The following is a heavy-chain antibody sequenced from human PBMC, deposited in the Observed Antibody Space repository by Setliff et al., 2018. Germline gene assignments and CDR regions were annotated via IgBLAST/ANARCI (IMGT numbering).Heavy chain of an antibody. CDR1: GASVSSHY. CDR3: ARDDPNHYDVSGYSVGYFDY. Sequence: PSETLSLTCNVSGASVSSHYWDWIRQPPGKGLEWIGFISYSGITTYNVSLKSRVSISVDTSKNQLSLTLSSVTAADTAVYYCARDDPNHYDVSGYSVGYFDYWGLGTPVTVSS. D-gene: IGHD3-22*01. V-gene: IGHV4-59*02. CDR2: ISYSGIT. J-gene: IGHJ4*02.